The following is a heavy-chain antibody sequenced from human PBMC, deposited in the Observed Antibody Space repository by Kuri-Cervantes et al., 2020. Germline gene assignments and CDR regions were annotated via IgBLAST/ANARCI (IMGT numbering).Heavy chain of an antibody. V-gene: IGHV1-18*01. CDR3: ASGSYFNHHYFMDV. Sequence: ASVKVSCKASGGTFGTYAISWVRQAPGQGLEWMGWITPFNGNTNYAQKFQDRVTITRDRSMSTAYMELRSLRSDDTALYFCASGSYFNHHYFMDVWGNGTTVTVSS. J-gene: IGHJ6*03. CDR1: GGTFGTYA. CDR2: ITPFNGNT. D-gene: IGHD1-26*01.